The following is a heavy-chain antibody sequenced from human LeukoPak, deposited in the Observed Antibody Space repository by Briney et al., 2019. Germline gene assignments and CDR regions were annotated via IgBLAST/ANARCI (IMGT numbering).Heavy chain of an antibody. J-gene: IGHJ6*02. V-gene: IGHV4-59*12. CDR2: IYYSGTT. CDR1: GGSISSYY. CDR3: AKGAPPPEGGMDV. Sequence: SETLSLTCTVSGGSISSYYWSWIRQPPGKGLEWIGYIYYSGTTNYNPSLKSRVTISVDTSKNQFSLKLSSVTAADTAVYYCAKGAPPPEGGMDVWGQGTTVTVSS.